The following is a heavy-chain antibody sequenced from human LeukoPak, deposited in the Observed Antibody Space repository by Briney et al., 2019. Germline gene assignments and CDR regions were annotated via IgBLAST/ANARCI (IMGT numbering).Heavy chain of an antibody. Sequence: ASVKVSCKASGYTFTSYYMHWVRQAPGQGLEWMGWINAYNGNTNYAQNLQGRVTMTTDKSTSTTYIELRSLRSDDTAVYYCAYSYDTDAFDIWGQGTMVTVSS. J-gene: IGHJ3*02. CDR1: GYTFTSYY. D-gene: IGHD3-22*01. CDR3: AYSYDTDAFDI. V-gene: IGHV1-18*04. CDR2: INAYNGNT.